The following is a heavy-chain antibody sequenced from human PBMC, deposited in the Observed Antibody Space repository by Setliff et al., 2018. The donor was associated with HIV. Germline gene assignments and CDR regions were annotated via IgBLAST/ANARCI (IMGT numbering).Heavy chain of an antibody. V-gene: IGHV1-2*06. CDR3: ARGRVRAAAVTGLDWFDF. CDR1: GYSFTAYQ. J-gene: IGHJ5*01. D-gene: IGHD6-13*01. CDR2: INRDNGGI. Sequence: ASVKVSCKTFGYSFTAYQMHWLRQAPGQGLEWMGRINRDNGGIDYAQKFQGRVTVTRDTSINTAYMELSSLRYDDTAVYCCARGRVRAAAVTGLDWFDFWGQGSLVTVSS.